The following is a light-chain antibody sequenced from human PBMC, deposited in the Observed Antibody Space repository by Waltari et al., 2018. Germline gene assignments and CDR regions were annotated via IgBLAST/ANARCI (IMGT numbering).Light chain of an antibody. CDR1: QSVSSSY. Sequence: EILLTQSPGTLSLSPGERATLSCRASQSVSSSYLAWYQQKPGQAPRLLIYGASSRATGIPDRFSGSGSGTDFTLTISRLEPEDFAVYYCQQNGSSPPFTFGPGTKVDIK. CDR2: GAS. J-gene: IGKJ3*01. V-gene: IGKV3-20*01. CDR3: QQNGSSPPFT.